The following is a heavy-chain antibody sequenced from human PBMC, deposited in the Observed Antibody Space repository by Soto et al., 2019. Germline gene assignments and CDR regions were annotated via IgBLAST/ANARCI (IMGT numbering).Heavy chain of an antibody. D-gene: IGHD3-22*01. Sequence: EVQLLESGGRLVQPGGSLRLSCAASGFSFSIYAMNWVRQAPGKGLEWVSGISGGGGSTYHADSVKGRFTISRDNSKNPLYLQMNSLRAEDTAVYYCAKDPTSYDSSAQFDSWGQGTLVTVSS. CDR3: AKDPTSYDSSAQFDS. J-gene: IGHJ4*02. CDR2: ISGGGGST. CDR1: GFSFSIYA. V-gene: IGHV3-23*01.